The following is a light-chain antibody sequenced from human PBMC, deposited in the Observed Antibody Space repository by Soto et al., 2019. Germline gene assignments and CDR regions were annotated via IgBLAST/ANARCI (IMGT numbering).Light chain of an antibody. Sequence: DIQMTQSPSTLSASVGDRVTITCRASQSITTWLAWYQQKPGKAPKVLIYDASTLESGVPSRFSGGGSGTEFTLTINSLQPDDFATYYCQQYNGYFTFGQGTRLEIK. J-gene: IGKJ5*01. CDR2: DAS. CDR3: QQYNGYFT. V-gene: IGKV1-5*01. CDR1: QSITTW.